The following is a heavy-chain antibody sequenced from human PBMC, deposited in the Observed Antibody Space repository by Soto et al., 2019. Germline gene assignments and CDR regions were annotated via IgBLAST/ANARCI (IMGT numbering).Heavy chain of an antibody. V-gene: IGHV3-30-3*01. CDR1: GFTFGSYA. Sequence: QVQLVESGGGVVQPGRSLRLSCAASGFTFGSYAMHWVRQAPGKGLEWVAVISYDGSNKYYADSVKGRFTISRDNSKNTLYLQMNSLRAEDTAVYYCAREGKGSSSFDYWGQGPLVPVSS. CDR2: ISYDGSNK. CDR3: AREGKGSSSFDY. D-gene: IGHD6-6*01. J-gene: IGHJ4*02.